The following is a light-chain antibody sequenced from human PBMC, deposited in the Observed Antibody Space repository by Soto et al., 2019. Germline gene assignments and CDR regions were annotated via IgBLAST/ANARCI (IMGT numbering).Light chain of an antibody. J-gene: IGKJ5*01. V-gene: IGKV1-9*01. Sequence: IQLTQSPSSLSASVGDRVTITCRASQGISSDLAWYQQKPGKAPKLLIYSASALHNGVPSRFSGSGYGTDFTLTISGLQPEEFATYYCRQLNSYAVTFGQLQRLEIK. CDR2: SAS. CDR1: QGISSD. CDR3: RQLNSYAVT.